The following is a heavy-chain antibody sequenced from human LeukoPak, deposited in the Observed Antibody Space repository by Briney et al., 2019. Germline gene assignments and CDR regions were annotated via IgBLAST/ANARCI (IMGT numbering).Heavy chain of an antibody. J-gene: IGHJ3*02. Sequence: GGSLRLSCAASGFTFSSYAMSWVCQAPGKGLEWVSAISGSGGSTYYADSVKGRFTISRDNSKNTLYLQMNSLRAEDTAVYYCAKDGSGLYDAFDIWGQGTMVTVSS. V-gene: IGHV3-23*01. CDR3: AKDGSGLYDAFDI. CDR2: ISGSGGST. CDR1: GFTFSSYA. D-gene: IGHD3-10*01.